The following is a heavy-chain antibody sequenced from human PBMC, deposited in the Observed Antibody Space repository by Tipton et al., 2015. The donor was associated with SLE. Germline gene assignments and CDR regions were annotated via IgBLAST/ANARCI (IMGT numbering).Heavy chain of an antibody. CDR1: GDSISNNNCY. CDR3: ARNEGGSGTYEYYFDY. J-gene: IGHJ4*02. Sequence: TLSLTCTVSGDSISNNNCYWGWIRQTPGKGLEWIGSIYYSGTTYYNPSLKSRVTILVDTSKNQFSMKQSSVTAADTAIYYCARNEGGSGTYEYYFDYWGQGTLVTVSS. V-gene: IGHV4-39*01. D-gene: IGHD3-10*01. CDR2: IYYSGTT.